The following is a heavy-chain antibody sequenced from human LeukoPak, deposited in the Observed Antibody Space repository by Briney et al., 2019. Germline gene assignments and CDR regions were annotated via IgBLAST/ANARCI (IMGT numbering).Heavy chain of an antibody. Sequence: GGSLGLSCAASGFTFSSYWMSWVRQAPGKGLEWVANIKSDGSDRYYVDSVKGRFTISRDNAKDSLYLQMNSLRAEDTAVYYCARDLFDYWGQGTLVTVSS. J-gene: IGHJ4*02. V-gene: IGHV3-7*01. CDR1: GFTFSSYW. CDR2: IKSDGSDR. CDR3: ARDLFDY.